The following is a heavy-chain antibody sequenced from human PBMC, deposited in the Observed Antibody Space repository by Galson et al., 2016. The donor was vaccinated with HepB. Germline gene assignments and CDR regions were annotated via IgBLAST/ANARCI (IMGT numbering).Heavy chain of an antibody. Sequence: SLRLSCAASGFTFSDFYMSWIQQAPGKGLEWVSYISSSGNTIYYAYSVKGRFTISRDNAKNSLYLEMNSLRADATAVYYCARDPARLDYWGQGTLVTVSS. D-gene: IGHD6-6*01. CDR2: ISSSGNTI. CDR3: ARDPARLDY. CDR1: GFTFSDFY. J-gene: IGHJ4*02. V-gene: IGHV3-11*01.